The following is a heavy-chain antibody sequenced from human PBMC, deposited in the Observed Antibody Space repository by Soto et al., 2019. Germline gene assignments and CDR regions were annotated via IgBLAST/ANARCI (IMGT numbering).Heavy chain of an antibody. CDR3: ARDFVVVVAARDYYYGMDV. V-gene: IGHV1-2*04. Sequence: ASVKVSCKASGYTFTGYYMHWVRQAPGQGLEWMGWINPNSGGTNYAQKFQGWVTMTRDTSISTAYMELSRLRSDDTAVYYCARDFVVVVAARDYYYGMDVWGQGTTVTVSS. D-gene: IGHD2-15*01. CDR1: GYTFTGYY. CDR2: INPNSGGT. J-gene: IGHJ6*02.